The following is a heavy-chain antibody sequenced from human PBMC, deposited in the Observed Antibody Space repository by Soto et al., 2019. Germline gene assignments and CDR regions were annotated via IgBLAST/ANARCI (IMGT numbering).Heavy chain of an antibody. V-gene: IGHV5-51*01. CDR3: AGGGTAMVLGPVDY. Sequence: GDCLNISCKGSVYSFTSHWIAWVRQMPGKGLECMGIIYPGYSDTRYSPSFQGQVTISADKSTSTAYLQWSSLKASDTAMYYCAGGGTAMVLGPVDYWGQGTLVTVSS. CDR1: VYSFTSHW. CDR2: IYPGYSDT. D-gene: IGHD5-18*01. J-gene: IGHJ4*02.